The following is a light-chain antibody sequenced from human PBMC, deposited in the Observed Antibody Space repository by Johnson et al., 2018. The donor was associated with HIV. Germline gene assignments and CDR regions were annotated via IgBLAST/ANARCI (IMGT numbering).Light chain of an antibody. CDR3: GIWDASLSPLYV. J-gene: IGLJ1*01. CDR1: SSDMGNCA. CDR2: DDN. V-gene: IGLV1-51*02. Sequence: QSVLTQPPSVSAAPGQKVTISCSGSSSDMGNCAVSWYQQLPRTAPKLLIYDDNKRPSGIPDRFSGSKSGATATLGITGLQTGDEADYYCGIWDASLSPLYVFGSGTTITVL.